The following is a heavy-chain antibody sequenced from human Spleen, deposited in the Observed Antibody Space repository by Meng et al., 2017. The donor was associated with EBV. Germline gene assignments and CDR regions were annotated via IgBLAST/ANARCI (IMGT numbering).Heavy chain of an antibody. J-gene: IGHJ4*02. V-gene: IGHV4-61*01. CDR1: GGSVSSASYH. Sequence: HVQLRESGPVLVRPSETLSLTCTVSGGSVSSASYHWNWIRQPPGKALEWIGYIYYSGSTNYNSSLKSRVTISVDTSKNQFSLKLNAMTAADTAVYYCARSYGASADYWGQGTLVTVSS. CDR3: ARSYGASADY. D-gene: IGHD3-10*01. CDR2: IYYSGST.